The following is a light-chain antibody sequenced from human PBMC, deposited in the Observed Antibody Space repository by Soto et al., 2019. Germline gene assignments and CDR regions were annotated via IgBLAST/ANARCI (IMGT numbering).Light chain of an antibody. CDR2: GAS. Sequence: EIVMTQSPGTLSVSPGEIVTLSCRASQTVNTNLAGYQQSPGQAPRVLVYGASNRASGIPERFSGSGSVTDYTLTISSLEPDDFALYGCQQYKDWPPLPFGGGTRVEIK. CDR3: QQYKDWPPLP. J-gene: IGKJ4*01. V-gene: IGKV3D-15*01. CDR1: QTVNTN.